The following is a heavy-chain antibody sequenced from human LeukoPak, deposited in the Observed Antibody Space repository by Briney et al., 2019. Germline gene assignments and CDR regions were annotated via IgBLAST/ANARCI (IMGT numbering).Heavy chain of an antibody. V-gene: IGHV3-23*01. D-gene: IGHD3-22*01. Sequence: GESLRLSCAASGFIFSSYATSWVRQAPGKGLEWVSVIGGSGTSTYYADSVKGRFTISRDSSKNMLYLQMNSLRVEDTAIYYCAKVSVVAGRNAFDIWGQGTMVTVSS. CDR1: GFIFSSYA. J-gene: IGHJ3*02. CDR3: AKVSVVAGRNAFDI. CDR2: IGGSGTST.